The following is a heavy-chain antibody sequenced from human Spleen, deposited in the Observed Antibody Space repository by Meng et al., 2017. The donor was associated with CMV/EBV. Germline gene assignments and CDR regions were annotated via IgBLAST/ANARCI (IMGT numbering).Heavy chain of an antibody. CDR1: GGSFSGCC. J-gene: IGHJ4*02. CDR2: INHNGST. Sequence: GGSFSGCCGRWVRQHPGKGLGWMGEINHNGSTNYNPSLKGRVNISVDTSKNQFSLKLSSVTAADTAVYYCARGRWDGFWSGYFPFDYWGQGTLVTVSS. V-gene: IGHV4-34*01. CDR3: ARGRWDGFWSGYFPFDY. D-gene: IGHD3-3*01.